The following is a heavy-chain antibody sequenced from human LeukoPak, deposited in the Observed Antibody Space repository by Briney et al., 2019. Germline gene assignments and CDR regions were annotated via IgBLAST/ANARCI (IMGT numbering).Heavy chain of an antibody. J-gene: IGHJ4*02. CDR1: GYTFTSYY. D-gene: IGHD2-2*01. Sequence: ASVKVSCKASGYTFTSYYTHWVRQAPGQGLEWMGMINPSGGSTNYALKFQGRVTMTRDTSTSTVYMELSRLRSEDTAVYYCARVRYCSSTICPDFDYWGQGTLVTVSS. CDR2: INPSGGST. V-gene: IGHV1-46*01. CDR3: ARVRYCSSTICPDFDY.